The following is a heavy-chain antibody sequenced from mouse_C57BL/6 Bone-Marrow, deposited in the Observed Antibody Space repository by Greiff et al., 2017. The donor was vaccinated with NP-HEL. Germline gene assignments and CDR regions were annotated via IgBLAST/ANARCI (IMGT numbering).Heavy chain of an antibody. V-gene: IGHV1-85*01. CDR3: ATHGSPLYYAMDY. CDR1: GYTFTSYD. CDR2: IYPRAGST. J-gene: IGHJ4*01. D-gene: IGHD1-1*01. Sequence: VQLQQSGPELVKPGASVKLSCKASGYTFTSYDINWVKQRPGQGLEWIGWIYPRAGSTKYNEKFKGKATLTVDTSSSTAYMELHSLTSEDSAVYFCATHGSPLYYAMDYWGQGTSVTVSS.